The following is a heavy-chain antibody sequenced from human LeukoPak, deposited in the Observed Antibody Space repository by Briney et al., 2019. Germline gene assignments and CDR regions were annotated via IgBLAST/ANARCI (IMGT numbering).Heavy chain of an antibody. V-gene: IGHV4-59*12. CDR1: GFTFSDYY. D-gene: IGHD3-10*01. CDR3: ARVGRTTQYADY. CDR2: IYYSGST. Sequence: GSLRLSCAASGFTFSDYYMSWIRQAPGKGLEWIGYIYYSGSTNYNPSLKSRVTISVDTSKNQFSLKLSSVTAADTAVYYCARVGRTTQYADYWGQGTLVTVSS. J-gene: IGHJ4*02.